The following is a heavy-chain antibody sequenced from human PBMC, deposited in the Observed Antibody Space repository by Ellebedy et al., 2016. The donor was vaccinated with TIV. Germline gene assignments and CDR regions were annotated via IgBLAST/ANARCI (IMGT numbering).Heavy chain of an antibody. J-gene: IGHJ4*02. CDR3: ARHPSLGGGYNFLGRRPPTYFDY. Sequence: ASVKVSCKASGYTFTSYGISWVRQAPGQGLEWMGWISAYNGNTNYAQKLQGRVTMTTDTSTSTAYMELRSLRSDDTAVYYCARHPSLGGGYNFLGRRPPTYFDYWGQGTLVTVSS. CDR2: ISAYNGNT. CDR1: GYTFTSYG. D-gene: IGHD5-24*01. V-gene: IGHV1-18*01.